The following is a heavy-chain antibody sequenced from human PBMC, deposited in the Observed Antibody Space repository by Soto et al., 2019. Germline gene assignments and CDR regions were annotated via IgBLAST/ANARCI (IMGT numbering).Heavy chain of an antibody. CDR1: GFTFSSYA. CDR2: IWYDGSNK. D-gene: IGHD2-21*01. J-gene: IGHJ4*02. V-gene: IGHV3-33*01. CDR3: ARDKLLGSTVGYYFDY. Sequence: QVQLVESGGGVVQPGRSLRLSCAASGFTFSSYAMHWVRQAPGKGLEWVAVIWYDGSNKYYADSVKGRFIISRDNSKNTLYLQMNSLRAEDMAVYYCARDKLLGSTVGYYFDYWGQGTLVTVSS.